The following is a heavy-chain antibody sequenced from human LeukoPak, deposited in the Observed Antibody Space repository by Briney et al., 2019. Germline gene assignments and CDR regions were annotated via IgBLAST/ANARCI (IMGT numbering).Heavy chain of an antibody. V-gene: IGHV3-48*04. CDR1: GFTFSNYW. Sequence: GGSLRLSCEASGFTFSNYWMTWVRQAPGKGLEWVSYISSSGSTIYYADSVKGRFTISRDNAQNSLSLQMNSLTAEDTAVYYCARVYDFWSNYYRYYFDLWGRGTLVTVSS. CDR2: ISSSGSTI. CDR3: ARVYDFWSNYYRYYFDL. J-gene: IGHJ2*01. D-gene: IGHD3-3*01.